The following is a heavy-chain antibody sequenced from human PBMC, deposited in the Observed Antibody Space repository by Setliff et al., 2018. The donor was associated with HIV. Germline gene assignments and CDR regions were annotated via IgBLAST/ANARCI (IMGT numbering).Heavy chain of an antibody. J-gene: IGHJ1*01. D-gene: IGHD2-15*01. CDR3: ASKAARVVSYFQR. Sequence: SETLSLTCTVSSGSISTDNWWHWIRQSPGKGLEWIGEIYHSGGTNYNPSLKSRLTMSVDQSKNQFSLNLNSVTAADTAVYYCASKAARVVSYFQRWGQGTLVTVSS. V-gene: IGHV4-4*02. CDR1: SGSISTDNW. CDR2: IYHSGGT.